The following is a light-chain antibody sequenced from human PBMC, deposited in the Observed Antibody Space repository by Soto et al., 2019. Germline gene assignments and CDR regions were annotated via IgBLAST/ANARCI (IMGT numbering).Light chain of an antibody. CDR3: SSHTSSSTPVV. J-gene: IGLJ2*01. Sequence: QSALTQPASVSGSPGQSITISCPGTSSDVGGYNYVSWYQHLPGKAPKLMIYDVSNRPSGISNRFSGSKSGNTASLTISGLQAEEEADYYCSSHTSSSTPVVFGGGTQLTVL. CDR1: SSDVGGYNY. CDR2: DVS. V-gene: IGLV2-14*03.